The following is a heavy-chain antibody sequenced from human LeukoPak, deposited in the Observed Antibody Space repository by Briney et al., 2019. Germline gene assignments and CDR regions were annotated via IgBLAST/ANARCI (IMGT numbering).Heavy chain of an antibody. CDR2: ILHSGSS. J-gene: IGHJ4*02. D-gene: IGHD3-3*01. CDR3: AKTRNFWSAYFDY. V-gene: IGHV4-30-2*01. CDR1: GVSITSDTYY. Sequence: SETLSLTCGVSGVSITSDTYYWSWIRQPPGKGLEWIGYILHSGSSYYNPSLNSRVTISIDTSKNQFSLKLNSVTAADTAVYYCAKTRNFWSAYFDYWGQGTLVTVSS.